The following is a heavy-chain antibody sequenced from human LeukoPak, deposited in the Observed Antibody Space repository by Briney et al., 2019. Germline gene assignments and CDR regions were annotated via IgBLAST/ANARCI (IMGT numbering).Heavy chain of an antibody. J-gene: IGHJ4*02. CDR2: INPNSGGT. CDR1: GYTFTGYY. Sequence: ASVKVSCKASGYTFTGYYMHWVRRAPGQGLEWMGRINPNSGGTNYAQKFQGRVTMTRDTSISTAYMELSRLRSDDTAVYYCARIGYSYGYNSYYFDYWGQGTLVTVSS. CDR3: ARIGYSYGYNSYYFDY. D-gene: IGHD5-18*01. V-gene: IGHV1-2*06.